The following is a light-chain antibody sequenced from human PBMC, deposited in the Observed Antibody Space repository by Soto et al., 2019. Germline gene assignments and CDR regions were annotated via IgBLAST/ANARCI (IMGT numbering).Light chain of an antibody. V-gene: IGKV1-5*01. CDR1: QTIGAN. CDR3: QQYSDSSGA. Sequence: DIQMTQSPSSLSASVGDRVTITCRASQTIGANLNWYRQKPGKAPKLLIFDASTLESGVPSRFSGSGSGTDFTLTISSLQPDDFATYYCQQYSDSSGAFGQGTKVDIK. CDR2: DAS. J-gene: IGKJ1*01.